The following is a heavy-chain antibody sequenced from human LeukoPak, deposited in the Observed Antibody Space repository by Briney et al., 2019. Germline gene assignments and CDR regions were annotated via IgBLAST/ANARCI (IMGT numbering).Heavy chain of an antibody. CDR1: GGSFSGYY. J-gene: IGHJ2*01. CDR3: ARDSRIRLSSWYDWYFDL. D-gene: IGHD6-13*01. V-gene: IGHV4-34*01. Sequence: PSETLSLTCAVYGGSFSGYYWSWIRQPPGKGLEWIGEINHSGSTNYNPSLKSRVTISVDTSKNQFSLKLSSVTAADTAVYYCARDSRIRLSSWYDWYFDLWGRGTLVTVSS. CDR2: INHSGST.